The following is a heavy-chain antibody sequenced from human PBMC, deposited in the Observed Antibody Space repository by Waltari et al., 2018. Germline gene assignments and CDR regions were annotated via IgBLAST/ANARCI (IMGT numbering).Heavy chain of an antibody. CDR2: IIPILGIA. Sequence: QVQLVQSGAEVKKPGSSVKVSCKASGGTFSSYAISWVRQAPGQGLEWMGGIIPILGIANHAQKVQGRVTITADESTSTAYMELSSLRSEDTAVYYCASGVPAAILLGYYYYYMDVWGKGTTVTVSS. CDR3: ASGVPAAILLGYYYYYMDV. D-gene: IGHD2-2*01. CDR1: GGTFSSYA. V-gene: IGHV1-69*04. J-gene: IGHJ6*03.